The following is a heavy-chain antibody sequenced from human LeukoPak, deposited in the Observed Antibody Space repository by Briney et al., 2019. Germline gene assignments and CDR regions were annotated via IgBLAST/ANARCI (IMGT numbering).Heavy chain of an antibody. CDR3: ARLPSIATPGNAFDI. J-gene: IGHJ3*02. Sequence: GESLKISCKWSGYTFTSYWIGWVRQIPGESLEWMGIIYPGDSDTRYSPSFQGQVTISVDKSISTAYLQWSSLKASDTAMYYCARLPSIATPGNAFDIWGQGTMVTVSS. V-gene: IGHV5-51*01. CDR2: IYPGDSDT. CDR1: GYTFTSYW. D-gene: IGHD6-13*01.